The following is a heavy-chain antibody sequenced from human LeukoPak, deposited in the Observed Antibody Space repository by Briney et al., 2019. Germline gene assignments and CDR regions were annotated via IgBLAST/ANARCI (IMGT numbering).Heavy chain of an antibody. CDR2: INPNDGST. CDR3: ARDLPRGPANY. V-gene: IGHV1-46*01. D-gene: IGHD2-2*01. CDR1: GYTFTNYY. J-gene: IGHJ4*02. Sequence: ASVKVSCKASGYTFTNYYLHWVRQGPGQGLEWMGIINPNDGSTSYGQKFQGRVTMTRDTSTSTVYMDVRSLRSEDTAVYYCARDLPRGPANYWGQGTLVTVSS.